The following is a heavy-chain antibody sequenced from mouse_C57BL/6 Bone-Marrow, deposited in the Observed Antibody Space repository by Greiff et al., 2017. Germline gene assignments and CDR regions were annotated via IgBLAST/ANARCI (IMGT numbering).Heavy chain of an antibody. J-gene: IGHJ3*01. CDR3: ARKDYGSPGWFAY. CDR1: GYTFTSYW. Sequence: QVQLQQPGAELVRPGTSVKLSCKASGYTFTSYWMHWVKQRPGQGLEWIGVIDPSDSYTNYNQKFKGKATLTADTSSSTAYMQLSSLTSEDSAVYYCARKDYGSPGWFAYWGQGTLVTVSA. V-gene: IGHV1-59*01. CDR2: IDPSDSYT. D-gene: IGHD1-1*01.